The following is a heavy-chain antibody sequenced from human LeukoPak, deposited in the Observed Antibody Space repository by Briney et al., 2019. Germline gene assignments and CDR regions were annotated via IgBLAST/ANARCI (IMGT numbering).Heavy chain of an antibody. Sequence: GGSLRLSCAASGLTFNSFAMSWVRQAPGKGLEWVSGISASGSTPYYTDSVKGRFTISRDNSKNTLYLQMNSLRAEDTAVYYCAKDKLGATVFWDYWGQGTLVTVSS. D-gene: IGHD1-26*01. CDR3: AKDKLGATVFWDY. V-gene: IGHV3-23*01. CDR1: GLTFNSFA. CDR2: ISASGSTP. J-gene: IGHJ4*02.